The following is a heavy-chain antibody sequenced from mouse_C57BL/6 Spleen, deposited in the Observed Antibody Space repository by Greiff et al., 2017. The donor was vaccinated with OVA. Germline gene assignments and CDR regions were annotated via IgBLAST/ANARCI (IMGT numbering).Heavy chain of an antibody. CDR2: IWGDGST. Sequence: VQVVESGPGLVAPSQSLSITCTVSGFSLTSYGVSWVRQPPGKGLEWLGVIWGDGSTHYHSALISRLSISKDNSKSQVFIKLNSLQTDDTATYFRAAYDGYLDYWGQGTTLTVSS. J-gene: IGHJ2*01. V-gene: IGHV2-3*01. CDR3: AAYDGYLDY. CDR1: GFSLTSYG. D-gene: IGHD2-3*01.